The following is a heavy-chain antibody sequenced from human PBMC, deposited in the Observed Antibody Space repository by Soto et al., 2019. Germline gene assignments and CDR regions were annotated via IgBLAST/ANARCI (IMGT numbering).Heavy chain of an antibody. V-gene: IGHV4-61*01. Sequence: SETLSLTCTVSGGSFSSGSYCWSWIRQPPGKGLEWIGYMYYSGSTNYNPSLKSRVTISLDTSKNQFSLKLSSVTAADTAVYFCARTRDFWSGNDAFDIWGQGTMVTVSS. D-gene: IGHD3-3*01. CDR3: ARTRDFWSGNDAFDI. CDR2: MYYSGST. J-gene: IGHJ3*02. CDR1: GGSFSSGSYC.